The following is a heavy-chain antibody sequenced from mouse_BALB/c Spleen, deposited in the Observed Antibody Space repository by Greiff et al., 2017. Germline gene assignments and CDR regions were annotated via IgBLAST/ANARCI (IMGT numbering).Heavy chain of an antibody. CDR2: IDPENGDT. CDR3: NAWENRYDVGYWYFDV. CDR1: GFNIKHYY. V-gene: IGHV14-4*02. Sequence: QLQQSGAELVRSGASVKLSCTASGFNIKHYYMHWVKQRPEQGLEWIGWIDPENGDTEYAPKFQGKATMTADTSSNTAYLQLSSLTSEDTAVYYCNAWENRYDVGYWYFDVWGAGTTVTVSS. J-gene: IGHJ1*01. D-gene: IGHD2-14*01.